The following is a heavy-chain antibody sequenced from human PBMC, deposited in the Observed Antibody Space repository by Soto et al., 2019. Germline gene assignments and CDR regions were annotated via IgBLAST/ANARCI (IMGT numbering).Heavy chain of an antibody. D-gene: IGHD2-2*01. V-gene: IGHV4-59*01. Sequence: PSETLSLTCTVSGGSISSYYWSWIRQPPGKGLEWIGYIYYSGSTNYNPSLKSRVTISVDTSKNQFSLKLSSVTAADTAVYYCARALRLGYCSSTSCTENWFDPWGRGTLVTVSS. CDR3: ARALRLGYCSSTSCTENWFDP. J-gene: IGHJ5*02. CDR1: GGSISSYY. CDR2: IYYSGST.